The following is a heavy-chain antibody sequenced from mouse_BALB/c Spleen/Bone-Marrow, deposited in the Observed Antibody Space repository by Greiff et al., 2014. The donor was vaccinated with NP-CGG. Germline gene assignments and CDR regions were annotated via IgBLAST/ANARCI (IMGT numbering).Heavy chain of an antibody. J-gene: IGHJ3*01. D-gene: IGHD2-10*01. CDR1: GFTFSSYG. CDR2: ISSGGSYT. V-gene: IGHV5-6*01. CDR3: ARGGGAYYGNYWFAY. Sequence: EVHLVESGGDLVKPGGSLKLSCAASGFTFSSYGMSWVRQTPDKRLEWVATISSGGSYTYYPDSVKGRFTISRDNAKNTLYLQMSSLKSEDTAMYYCARGGGAYYGNYWFAYWGQGTLVTGSA.